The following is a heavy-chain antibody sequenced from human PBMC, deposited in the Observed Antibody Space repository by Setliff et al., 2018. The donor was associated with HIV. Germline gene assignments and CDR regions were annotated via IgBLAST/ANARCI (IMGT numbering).Heavy chain of an antibody. D-gene: IGHD2-21*02. Sequence: NPSETLSLTCTVSDDSISSNYWSWIRQSAGKGLEWVGRIYTGGSTNYNPSLKSRATMSVDTSKNQFSLKLSSVTAADTAVYYCARGGAYCGGDCPNYYYMDVWGKGTTVTVSS. CDR3: ARGGAYCGGDCPNYYYMDV. CDR2: IYTGGST. CDR1: DDSISSNY. V-gene: IGHV4-4*07. J-gene: IGHJ6*03.